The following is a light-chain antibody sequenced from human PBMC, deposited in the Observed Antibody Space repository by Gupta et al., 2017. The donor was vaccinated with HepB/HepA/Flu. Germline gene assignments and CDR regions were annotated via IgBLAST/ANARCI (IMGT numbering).Light chain of an antibody. CDR2: DAS. V-gene: IGKV3-11*01. CDR1: QSVSRY. J-gene: IGKJ5*01. Sequence: ELVLTQSPATLSLSPGERATLSCRASQSVSRYLAWYQQKPGQAPRLLIYDASNRATGVPARFSGSGSGTDFTLTISSREPEDFAVYYCQQRSNWPPITFGQGTRMEIK. CDR3: QQRSNWPPIT.